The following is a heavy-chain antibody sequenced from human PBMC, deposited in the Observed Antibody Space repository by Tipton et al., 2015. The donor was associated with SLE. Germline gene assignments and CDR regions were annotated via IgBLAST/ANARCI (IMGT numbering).Heavy chain of an antibody. Sequence: LVQPSETLSLTCTVSGYSISGGYYWGWLRQPPGKGLEGIGSIYHSGSTYYNPSFTGRVTLSVDTSKNQFSLKLTSVTAADTAVYYCASLGYSYGLGFDYWGQGTLVTVSS. CDR1: GYSISGGYY. CDR2: IYHSGST. V-gene: IGHV4-38-2*02. D-gene: IGHD5-18*01. J-gene: IGHJ4*02. CDR3: ASLGYSYGLGFDY.